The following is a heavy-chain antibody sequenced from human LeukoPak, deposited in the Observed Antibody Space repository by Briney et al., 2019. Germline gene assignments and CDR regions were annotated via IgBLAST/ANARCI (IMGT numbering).Heavy chain of an antibody. CDR1: GFTFSSYW. D-gene: IGHD2-2*01. J-gene: IGHJ4*02. CDR3: ARQSGPAAMGDY. Sequence: GGPLRLSCAASGFTFSSYWMHWVRQAPGKGLVWVSRINSDGSSTSYADSVKGRFTISRDNAKNSLYLQMNSLRAEDTAVYYCARQSGPAAMGDYWGQGTLVTVSS. CDR2: INSDGSST. V-gene: IGHV3-74*01.